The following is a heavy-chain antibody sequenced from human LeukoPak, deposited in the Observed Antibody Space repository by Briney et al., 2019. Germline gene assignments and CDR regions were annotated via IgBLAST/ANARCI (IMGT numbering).Heavy chain of an antibody. Sequence: GGSLRLSCAASGFTFSSYAMSWVRQAPGKGLEWVANIKQDGSEKYYVDSVKGRFTISRDNAKKSLYLQMNSLRAEDTAVYYCARVRVPYYYGSGSFDPWGQGTLVTVSS. J-gene: IGHJ5*02. V-gene: IGHV3-7*01. D-gene: IGHD3-10*01. CDR1: GFTFSSYA. CDR2: IKQDGSEK. CDR3: ARVRVPYYYGSGSFDP.